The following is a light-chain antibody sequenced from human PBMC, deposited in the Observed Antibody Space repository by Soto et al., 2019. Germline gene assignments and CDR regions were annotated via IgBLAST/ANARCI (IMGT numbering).Light chain of an antibody. J-gene: IGKJ4*01. CDR2: GAS. CDR1: QSVSSY. V-gene: IGKV3-15*01. Sequence: EIVLTQSPATLSLSPGERATLSCRASQSVSSYLAWYQQKPGQAPRLLISGASTGATGIPARFSGSGSGPEFTLTISSLQSEDCAIYYCQQYHTWPITFGGGTKVEIK. CDR3: QQYHTWPIT.